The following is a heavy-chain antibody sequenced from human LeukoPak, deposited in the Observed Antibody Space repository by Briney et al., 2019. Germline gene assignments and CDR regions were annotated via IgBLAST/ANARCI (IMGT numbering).Heavy chain of an antibody. D-gene: IGHD5-12*01. CDR2: IKSKTDGGTT. J-gene: IGHJ4*02. V-gene: IGHV3-15*01. CDR3: NTAPSVGYRH. Sequence: GGSLRLSCAASGFTFSNAWMSWVRQAPGKGLGWVGRIKSKTDGGTTDYAAPVKGRFTISRDDSKNTLYLQMNSLKNEDTSVYYCNTAPSVGYRHWVQGTVVTVSS. CDR1: GFTFSNAW.